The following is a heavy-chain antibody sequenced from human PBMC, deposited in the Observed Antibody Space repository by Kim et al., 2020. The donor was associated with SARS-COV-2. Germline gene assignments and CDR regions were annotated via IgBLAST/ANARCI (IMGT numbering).Heavy chain of an antibody. CDR2: ISSNGGST. J-gene: IGHJ5*02. CDR3: VKNARTYYYDSSGYT. CDR1: GFTFSSYA. V-gene: IGHV3-64D*06. D-gene: IGHD3-22*01. Sequence: GGSLRLSCSASGFTFSSYAMHWVRQAPGKGLEYVSAISSNGGSTYYADSVKGRFTISRDNSKNTLYLQMSSLRAEDTAVYYCVKNARTYYYDSSGYTWGQGTLVTVSS.